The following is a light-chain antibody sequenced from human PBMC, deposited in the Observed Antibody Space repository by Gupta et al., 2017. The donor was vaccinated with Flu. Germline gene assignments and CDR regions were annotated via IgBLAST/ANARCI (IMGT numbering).Light chain of an antibody. V-gene: IGKV2-28*01. CDR1: QGRLTHSSCNT. CDR2: LAP. J-gene: IGKJ1*01. Sequence: ATPGEPASSASSSSQGRLTHSSCNTQDWYPKKPWRAPQLLIYLAPKRTPGVPDRFSGRGSGTDFTLNISRVEAEDVGVYSSWQCLQTPWTFGQGTKVEI. CDR3: WQCLQTPWT.